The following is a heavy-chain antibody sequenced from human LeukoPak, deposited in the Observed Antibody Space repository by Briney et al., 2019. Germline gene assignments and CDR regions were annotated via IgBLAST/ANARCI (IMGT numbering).Heavy chain of an antibody. V-gene: IGHV3-21*01. CDR2: ISSSSSYI. CDR3: ARDPITMVRGVIGGNWFDP. D-gene: IGHD3-10*01. J-gene: IGHJ5*02. Sequence: GGSLRLSCAASGFTFSSYSMNWVRQAPGKGLEWVSSISSSSSYIYYADSVKGRFTISRDNAKNSLYLQMNSLRAEDTAVYYCARDPITMVRGVIGGNWFDPWGQGTLVTVSS. CDR1: GFTFSSYS.